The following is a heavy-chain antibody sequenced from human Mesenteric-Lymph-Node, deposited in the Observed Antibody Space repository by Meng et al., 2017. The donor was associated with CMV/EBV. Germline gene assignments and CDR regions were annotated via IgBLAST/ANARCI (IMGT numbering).Heavy chain of an antibody. V-gene: IGHV3-21*01. CDR1: FTFSSYN. J-gene: IGHJ6*02. CDR2: ITTTGSDM. Sequence: FTFSSYNMNWVRQAPGKGLEWVSSITTTGSDMYYGDSVKGRFTISRDNAKNSVYLQMNSLTAEDTAVYFCTREPGNDDNYYYGMDVWGQGTTVTVSS. CDR3: TREPGNDDNYYYGMDV. D-gene: IGHD1-1*01.